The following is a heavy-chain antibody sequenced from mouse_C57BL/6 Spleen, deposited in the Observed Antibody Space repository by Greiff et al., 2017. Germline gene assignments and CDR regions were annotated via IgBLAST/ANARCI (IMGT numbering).Heavy chain of an antibody. CDR3: AYDYGSSSFAY. Sequence: QVQLQQSGAELMKPGASVKLSCKATGYTFTGYWIEWVKQRPGHGLEWIGEILPGSGSTNYNEKFKGKATFTADTSSNTAYMQLSSLTTEDSAIYYCAYDYGSSSFAYWGQGTLVTVSA. V-gene: IGHV1-9*01. D-gene: IGHD1-1*01. CDR2: ILPGSGST. CDR1: GYTFTGYW. J-gene: IGHJ3*01.